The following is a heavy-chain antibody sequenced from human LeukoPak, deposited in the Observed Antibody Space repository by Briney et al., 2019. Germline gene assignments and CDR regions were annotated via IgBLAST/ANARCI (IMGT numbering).Heavy chain of an antibody. CDR1: GGSISSYY. D-gene: IGHD5-24*01. Sequence: SETLSLTCTVSGGSISSYYWSWIRQPPGKGLEWIGYIYYSGSTNYNPSLKSRVTISVDTSKNQFSLKLSSVTAADTAVYYCAGVEMATTTPPVFDYWGQGTLVTVSS. V-gene: IGHV4-59*01. CDR3: AGVEMATTTPPVFDY. CDR2: IYYSGST. J-gene: IGHJ4*02.